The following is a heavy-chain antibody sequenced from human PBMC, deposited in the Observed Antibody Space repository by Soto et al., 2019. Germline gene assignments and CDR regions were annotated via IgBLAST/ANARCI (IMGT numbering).Heavy chain of an antibody. CDR3: ARDYYDSSGYYYAPPGY. Sequence: SETLSLTCTVSGGSISSSSYYWGWIRQPPGKGLEWIGSIYYSGSTYYNPSLKSRVTISVDTSKNQFSLKLSSVTAADTAVYYCARDYYDSSGYYYAPPGYWGQGTLVTVSS. CDR1: GGSISSSSYY. J-gene: IGHJ4*02. D-gene: IGHD3-22*01. V-gene: IGHV4-39*02. CDR2: IYYSGST.